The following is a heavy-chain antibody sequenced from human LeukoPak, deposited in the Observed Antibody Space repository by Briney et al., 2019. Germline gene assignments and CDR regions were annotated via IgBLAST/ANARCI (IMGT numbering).Heavy chain of an antibody. CDR3: ARDGYYYDSSGYYSRPGDAFDI. Sequence: GGSLRLSCAASGFTFSSYWMCWVRQAPGKGLEWVANIKQDGSEKYYVDSVKGRFTISRDNAKNSLYLQMNSLRAEDTAVYYCARDGYYYDSSGYYSRPGDAFDIWGQGTMVTVSS. CDR2: IKQDGSEK. J-gene: IGHJ3*02. CDR1: GFTFSSYW. V-gene: IGHV3-7*01. D-gene: IGHD3-22*01.